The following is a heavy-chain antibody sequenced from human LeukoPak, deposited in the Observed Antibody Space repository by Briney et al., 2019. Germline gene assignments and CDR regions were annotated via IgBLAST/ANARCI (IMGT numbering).Heavy chain of an antibody. CDR2: IGTAGDT. V-gene: IGHV3-13*01. CDR3: ARDDGRSYSSASPHYYYGMDV. Sequence: GGSLRLSCAASGFTLSSYGMLWVRQTTGKGLEWVSGIGTAGDTYYPGSVKCRFTISRENAKNSLYLQMNSLSAEDTAVYYCARDDGRSYSSASPHYYYGMDVWGQGTTVTVSS. J-gene: IGHJ6*02. CDR1: GFTLSSYG. D-gene: IGHD6-6*01.